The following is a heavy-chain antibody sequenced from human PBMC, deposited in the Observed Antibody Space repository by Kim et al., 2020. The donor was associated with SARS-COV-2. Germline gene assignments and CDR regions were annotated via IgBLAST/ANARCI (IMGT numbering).Heavy chain of an antibody. V-gene: IGHV3-48*02. Sequence: SSVIYYAASVRGLFPISRDDVKNFLFLQMNSLRDEDTAVYYCARDGHGLDVWGQGTTVIVSS. J-gene: IGHJ6*02. CDR3: ARDGHGLDV. CDR2: SSVI.